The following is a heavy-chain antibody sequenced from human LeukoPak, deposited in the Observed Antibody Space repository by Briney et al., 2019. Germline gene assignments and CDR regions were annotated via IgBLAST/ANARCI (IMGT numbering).Heavy chain of an antibody. CDR1: GFTFSSYS. J-gene: IGHJ4*02. Sequence: GGSLRLSCAASGFTFSSYSMNWVRQAPGKGLEWVSSISSSSSYIYYADSVKGRFTISRDNSKNTLYLQMNSLRAEDTAVYYCAKVGSSGYYFDYWGQGTLVTVSS. CDR3: AKVGSSGYYFDY. D-gene: IGHD3-22*01. CDR2: ISSSSSYI. V-gene: IGHV3-21*01.